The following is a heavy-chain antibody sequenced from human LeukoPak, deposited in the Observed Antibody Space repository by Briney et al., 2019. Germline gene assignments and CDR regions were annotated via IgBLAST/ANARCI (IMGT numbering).Heavy chain of an antibody. V-gene: IGHV3-30*02. CDR2: IRFDGTIQ. D-gene: IGHD2-2*01. CDR3: AKDLGVVPAGFDY. CDR1: GFTFSNFG. J-gene: IGHJ4*02. Sequence: GGSLRLSCAASGFTFSNFGMHWVRQAPGKGLEWVTFIRFDGTIQFYADSVKGRFTISRDNSKNTLYLQMNSLRAEDTAVYYCAKDLGVVPAGFDYWGQGTLVTVSS.